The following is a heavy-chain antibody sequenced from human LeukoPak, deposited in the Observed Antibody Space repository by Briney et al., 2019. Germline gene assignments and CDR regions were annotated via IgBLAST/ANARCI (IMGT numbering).Heavy chain of an antibody. CDR2: INTDGSST. CDR3: AKDNGDIFGWLV. J-gene: IGHJ4*02. CDR1: GFTFSSYW. V-gene: IGHV3-74*01. Sequence: PGGSLRLSCAASGFTFSSYWMHWVRQVPGKGLVWVSRINTDGSSTRYADSVKGRFTISRDNSKNTLYLQMNSLRAEDTAVYYCAKDNGDIFGWLVWGQGTLVTVSS. D-gene: IGHD4-17*01.